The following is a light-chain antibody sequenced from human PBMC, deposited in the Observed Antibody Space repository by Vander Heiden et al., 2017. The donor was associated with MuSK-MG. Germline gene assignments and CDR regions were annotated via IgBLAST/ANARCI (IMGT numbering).Light chain of an antibody. CDR3: QAWDSSTAV. CDR1: KLGDKY. CDR2: QDS. V-gene: IGLV3-1*01. Sequence: SSELTPPPSVSASPGQTASITCTGDKLGDKYACWYQQKPGQSPVLVIYQDSKRPSGIPERFSGSNSGNTATLTISGTQAMDEADYYCQAWDSSTAVFGGGTKLTVL. J-gene: IGLJ2*01.